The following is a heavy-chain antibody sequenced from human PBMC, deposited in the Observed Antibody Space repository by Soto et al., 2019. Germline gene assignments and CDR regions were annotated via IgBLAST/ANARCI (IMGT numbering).Heavy chain of an antibody. Sequence: PGGSLRLSCAASGFTFSSYSMNWVRQAPGKGLEWVSSISSSSSYIYYADSVKGRFTISRDNAKNSLYLQMNSLRAEDTAVYYCARSGIGAPYYYGMDVWGQGTTVTVSS. D-gene: IGHD1-1*01. V-gene: IGHV3-21*01. CDR3: ARSGIGAPYYYGMDV. CDR2: ISSSSSYI. J-gene: IGHJ6*02. CDR1: GFTFSSYS.